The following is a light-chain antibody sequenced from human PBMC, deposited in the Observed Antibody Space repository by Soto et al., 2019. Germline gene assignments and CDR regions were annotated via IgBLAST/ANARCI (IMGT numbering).Light chain of an antibody. CDR1: QSISSW. Sequence: DIQLTQSPSTLSASVGDRVTITCRASQSISSWLAWYQQEPGEAPKLLIYKASSLETGVPSRFSGSGSETEFTLTVSSLQPDDVATYYCQQYSGYSRTFGQGTKVEIK. CDR3: QQYSGYSRT. V-gene: IGKV1-5*03. J-gene: IGKJ1*01. CDR2: KAS.